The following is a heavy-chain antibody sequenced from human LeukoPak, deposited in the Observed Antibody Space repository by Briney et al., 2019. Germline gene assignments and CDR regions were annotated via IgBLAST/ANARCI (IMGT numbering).Heavy chain of an antibody. V-gene: IGHV3-30*02. CDR3: AKSPVLRYFDWLQPPDY. CDR2: IRYDGSNK. J-gene: IGHJ4*02. CDR1: GFTFSSYG. D-gene: IGHD3-9*01. Sequence: GGSLRLSCAASGFTFSSYGMHWVRQAPGKGLEWVAFIRYDGSNKYYADSVKGRFTISRDNSKDTLYLQMNSLRAEDTAVYYCAKSPVLRYFDWLQPPDYWGQGTLVTVSS.